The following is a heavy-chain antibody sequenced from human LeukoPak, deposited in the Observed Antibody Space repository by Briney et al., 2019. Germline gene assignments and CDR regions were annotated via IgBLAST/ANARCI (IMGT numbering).Heavy chain of an antibody. V-gene: IGHV1-69*02. D-gene: IGHD2-15*01. J-gene: IGHJ4*02. CDR3: AAGYCSGGSCQVGGNYFDY. CDR1: GGTFSSYT. CDR2: IIPILGIA. Sequence: EASVKVSCKASGGTFSSYTISWVRQAPGQGLEWMGRIIPILGIANYAQKFQGRVTITADKSTSTAYMELSSLRSEDTAVYYCAAGYCSGGSCQVGGNYFDYWGQGTLVTVSS.